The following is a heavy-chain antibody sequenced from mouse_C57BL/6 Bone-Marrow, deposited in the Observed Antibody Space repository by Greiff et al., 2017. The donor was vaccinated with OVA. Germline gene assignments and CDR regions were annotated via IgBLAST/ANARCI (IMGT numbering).Heavy chain of an antibody. CDR1: GYTFTSYW. V-gene: IGHV1-64*01. J-gene: IGHJ1*03. Sequence: QVQLQQSGAELVKPGASVKLSCKASGYTFTSYWMHWVKQRPGQGLEWIGMIHPNSGSTNYNEKFKSKATLTVDKSSSTAYMQLSSLTSEDSAVYYCARVITTVVATSKYFDVWGTGTTVTVSS. CDR2: IHPNSGST. CDR3: ARVITTVVATSKYFDV. D-gene: IGHD1-1*01.